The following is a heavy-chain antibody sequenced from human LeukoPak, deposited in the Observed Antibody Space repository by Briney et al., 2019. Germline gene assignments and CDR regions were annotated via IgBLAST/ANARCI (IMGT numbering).Heavy chain of an antibody. J-gene: IGHJ6*02. Sequence: PGGSLRLSCAASGFTVSSNYMSWVRQAPGEGLEWVSVIYSGGSTYHADSVKGRFTISRDNSKNTLYLQMNSLRAEDTAVYYCARDPSPEYYGMDVWGQGTTVTVSS. V-gene: IGHV3-53*01. CDR2: IYSGGST. CDR1: GFTVSSNY. CDR3: ARDPSPEYYGMDV.